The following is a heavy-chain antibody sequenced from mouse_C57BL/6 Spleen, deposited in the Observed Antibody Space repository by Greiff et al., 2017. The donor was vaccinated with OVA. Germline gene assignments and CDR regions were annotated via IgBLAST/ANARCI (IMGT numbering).Heavy chain of an antibody. Sequence: QVQLQQPGAELVKPGASVKLSCKASGYTFTSYWMHWVKQRPGQGLEWIGMIHPNSGSTNYNEKFKSKATLTVDKSSSTAYMQLSSLTSEDSAVYYCARGNYSNSYYYAMDDWGQGTSVTVAS. CDR1: GYTFTSYW. CDR3: ARGNYSNSYYYAMDD. V-gene: IGHV1-64*01. CDR2: IHPNSGST. J-gene: IGHJ4*01. D-gene: IGHD2-5*01.